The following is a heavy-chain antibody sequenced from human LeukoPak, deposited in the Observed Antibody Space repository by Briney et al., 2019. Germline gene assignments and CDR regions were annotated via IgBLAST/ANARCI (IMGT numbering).Heavy chain of an antibody. V-gene: IGHV4-34*01. CDR1: GGSFSGYY. CDR2: INHSGST. D-gene: IGHD3-22*01. CDR3: GQNVYNSSGYDYHYMDV. Sequence: SETLSLTCAVYGGSFSGYYWSWIRQPQGKWLEWIGEINHSGSTNYNPSLKSRVTISVDTSKNQFSLKLSSVTAVDTAVYYCGQNVYNSSGYDYHYMDVWGKGTTVTVSS. J-gene: IGHJ6*03.